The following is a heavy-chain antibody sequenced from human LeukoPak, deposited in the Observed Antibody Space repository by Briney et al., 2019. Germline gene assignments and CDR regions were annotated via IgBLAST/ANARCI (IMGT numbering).Heavy chain of an antibody. V-gene: IGHV3-21*01. J-gene: IGHJ4*02. CDR3: ARAGAVAGTANDY. CDR2: ISSSSSYI. D-gene: IGHD6-19*01. Sequence: GGSLRISCAASGFTFSSYSMNWVRQAPGKGLEWVSSISSSSSYIYYADSVEGRFTISRDNAKNSLYLQMNSLRAEDTAVYYCARAGAVAGTANDYWGQGTLVTVSS. CDR1: GFTFSSYS.